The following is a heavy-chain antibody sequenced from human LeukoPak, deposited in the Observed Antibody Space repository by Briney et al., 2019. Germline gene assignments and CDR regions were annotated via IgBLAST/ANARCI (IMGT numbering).Heavy chain of an antibody. D-gene: IGHD3-22*01. V-gene: IGHV5-51*01. Sequence: GESLKISCEGSGYSFTTYWIAWVRQMPGKGLEWMGIIYPSDSDTRYSPSFQGQVTISADKSISTAYLQWSSLKASDTAMYYCARRAYYYDSSGYYPRYYFDYWGQGTLVTVSS. CDR1: GYSFTTYW. J-gene: IGHJ4*02. CDR2: IYPSDSDT. CDR3: ARRAYYYDSSGYYPRYYFDY.